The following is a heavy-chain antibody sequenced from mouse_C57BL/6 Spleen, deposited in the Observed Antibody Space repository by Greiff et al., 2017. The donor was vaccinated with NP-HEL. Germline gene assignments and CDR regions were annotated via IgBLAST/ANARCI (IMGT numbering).Heavy chain of an antibody. J-gene: IGHJ4*01. CDR2: IRHKANGYTT. V-gene: IGHV7-3*01. CDR3: ARHGIKSSLSYAVDY. Sequence: DVMLVESGGGLVQPGGSLSLSCAASGFTFTDYYMSWVRQPPGKALEWLGFIRHKANGYTTEYSASVKGRFTISRDNSQSILYLQMNALRAEDSATYYCARHGIKSSLSYAVDYWGQGTSVTVSS. D-gene: IGHD6-1*01. CDR1: GFTFTDYY.